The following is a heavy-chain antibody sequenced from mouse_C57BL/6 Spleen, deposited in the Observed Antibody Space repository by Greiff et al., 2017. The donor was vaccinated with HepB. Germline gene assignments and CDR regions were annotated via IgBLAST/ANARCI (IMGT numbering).Heavy chain of an antibody. Sequence: VQLQQSGPGLVAPSQSLSITCTVSGFSLTSYGVDWVRQSPGKGLEWLGVIWGVGSTNYNSALKSRLSISKDNSKSQVFLKMNSLQTDDTAMYYCASGAAQATGFAYWGQGTLVTVSA. CDR1: GFSLTSYG. V-gene: IGHV2-6*01. J-gene: IGHJ3*01. CDR3: ASGAAQATGFAY. CDR2: IWGVGST. D-gene: IGHD3-2*02.